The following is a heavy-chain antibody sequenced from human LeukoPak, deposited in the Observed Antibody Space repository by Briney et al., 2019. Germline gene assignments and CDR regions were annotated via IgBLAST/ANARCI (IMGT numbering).Heavy chain of an antibody. Sequence: ASVKVSCKASGGTFSSYAISWVRQAPGQGLEWMGGIIPIFGTANYAQKFQGRVTITADESTSTAYMELSSLRSEDTAVYYCARAHVVLRFLEWLPSYFDYWGQGTLVTVSS. CDR1: GGTFSSYA. CDR3: ARAHVVLRFLEWLPSYFDY. J-gene: IGHJ4*02. CDR2: IIPIFGTA. D-gene: IGHD3-3*01. V-gene: IGHV1-69*13.